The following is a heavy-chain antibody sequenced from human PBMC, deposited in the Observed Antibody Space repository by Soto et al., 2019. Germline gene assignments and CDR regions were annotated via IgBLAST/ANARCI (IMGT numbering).Heavy chain of an antibody. Sequence: PGGPLRLSCAASGFTFSSYEMNWVRQAPGKGLEWVSYISSSGSTIYYADSVKGRFTISRDNAKNSLYLQMNSLRAEDTAVYYCARDLTSGILTGYYSNYYYGMDVWGQGTTVTVSS. D-gene: IGHD3-9*01. CDR3: ARDLTSGILTGYYSNYYYGMDV. CDR2: ISSSGSTI. V-gene: IGHV3-48*03. CDR1: GFTFSSYE. J-gene: IGHJ6*02.